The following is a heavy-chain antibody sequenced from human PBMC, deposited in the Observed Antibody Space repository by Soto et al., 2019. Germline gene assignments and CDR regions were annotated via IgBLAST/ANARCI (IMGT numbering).Heavy chain of an antibody. CDR1: GGSISSRSYY. CDR3: ARHKDPSSKYLRPDF. J-gene: IGHJ4*02. V-gene: IGHV4-39*01. Sequence: PWETLSLTCTVSGGSISSRSYYWGWIRQHPGQGLEWIGSIYYSGNAYYNPSLKSRVAVSVDTSKNQFSLKLTSVTATDTAVYYCARHKDPSSKYLRPDFWGQGTLVTVSS. D-gene: IGHD6-13*01. CDR2: IYYSGNA.